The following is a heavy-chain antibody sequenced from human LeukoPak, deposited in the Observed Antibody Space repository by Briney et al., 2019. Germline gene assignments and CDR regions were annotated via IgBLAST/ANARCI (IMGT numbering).Heavy chain of an antibody. Sequence: GGSLRLSCAASGFTVSSNLMTWVRQSPGRGLEWLSSSYSAGATYYADSVKGRFTISRDNSKNTLYLQMNSLRAEDTAVYYCAREGSSSWGVVDYWGQGTLVTVSS. D-gene: IGHD6-13*01. V-gene: IGHV3-53*01. J-gene: IGHJ4*02. CDR2: SYSAGAT. CDR3: AREGSSSWGVVDY. CDR1: GFTVSSNL.